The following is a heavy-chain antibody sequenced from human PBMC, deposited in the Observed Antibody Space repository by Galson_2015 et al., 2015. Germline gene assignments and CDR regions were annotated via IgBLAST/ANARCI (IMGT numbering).Heavy chain of an antibody. V-gene: IGHV1-18*01. CDR2: ISANNGNT. D-gene: IGHD3-10*01. J-gene: IGHJ3*02. Sequence: SVKVSCKASGYTFTSYGISWVRQAPGQGLEWMGWISANNGNTKYAQKVQGRVTMTKDTSTSTAYMEWRRLRSDDTAVSYCARDQYDYGAWGYENRATLDTGEIWGQGTVVAVSS. CDR1: GYTFTSYG. CDR3: ARDQYDYGAWGYENRATLDTGEI.